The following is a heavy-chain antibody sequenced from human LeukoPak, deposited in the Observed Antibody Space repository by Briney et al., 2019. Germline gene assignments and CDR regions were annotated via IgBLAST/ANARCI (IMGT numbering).Heavy chain of an antibody. V-gene: IGHV4-39*01. J-gene: IGHJ6*03. Sequence: PSETLSLTCTVSGVSISSSSYYWGWIRQPPGKGLEWIGSIYYSGSTYYNPSLKSRVTISVDTSKNKSSLKLSSVTAPDTAVYYCATSRTRAGGRLWFGDNRIDRSYYMDVWGKGTTVTISS. D-gene: IGHD3-10*01. CDR3: ATSRTRAGGRLWFGDNRIDRSYYMDV. CDR1: GVSISSSSYY. CDR2: IYYSGST.